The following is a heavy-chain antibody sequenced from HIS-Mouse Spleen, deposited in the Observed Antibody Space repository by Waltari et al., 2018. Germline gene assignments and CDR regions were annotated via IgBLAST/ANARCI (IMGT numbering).Heavy chain of an antibody. CDR3: ARNLNWGDRYWYFDL. J-gene: IGHJ2*01. V-gene: IGHV3-7*01. D-gene: IGHD7-27*01. Sequence: EVQLVESGGGLVQPGGSLRLSCAASGFTFSSYWMSWVRQAPGKGLEWVANKKQGGMEKYYVDSVKGRFTISRDNAKNSLYLQMNSLRAEDTAVYYCARNLNWGDRYWYFDLWGRGTLVTVSS. CDR2: KKQGGMEK. CDR1: GFTFSSYW.